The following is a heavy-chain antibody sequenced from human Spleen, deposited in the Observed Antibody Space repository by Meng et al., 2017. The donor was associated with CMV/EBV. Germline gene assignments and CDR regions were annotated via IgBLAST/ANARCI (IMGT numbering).Heavy chain of an antibody. CDR2: ISYSGST. D-gene: IGHD1-14*01. CDR3: ASTDSNHYYFDY. J-gene: IGHJ4*02. V-gene: IGHV4-59*01. Sequence: SETLSLTCTVSGASIGTYYWTWIRQPPGRGLEWIGYISYSGSTNYNPSLKSRVTISIDTSKTQFSLKVTSVTTADTAVYYCASTDSNHYYFDYWGQGTLVTVSS. CDR1: GASIGTYY.